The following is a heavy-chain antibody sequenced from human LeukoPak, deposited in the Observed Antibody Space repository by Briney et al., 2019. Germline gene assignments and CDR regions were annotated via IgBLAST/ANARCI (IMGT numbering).Heavy chain of an antibody. J-gene: IGHJ4*02. D-gene: IGHD4-17*01. CDR3: ARDSPNGDYGSDY. V-gene: IGHV4-31*03. Sequence: SETLSLTCTVSGGSISSGGYYWSWIRQHPGKGLEWIGYIYYSGSTYYNPTLKSRVTISVDTSKNQFSQKLSSVTAADTAVYYCARDSPNGDYGSDYWGQGTLVTVS. CDR1: GGSISSGGYY. CDR2: IYYSGST.